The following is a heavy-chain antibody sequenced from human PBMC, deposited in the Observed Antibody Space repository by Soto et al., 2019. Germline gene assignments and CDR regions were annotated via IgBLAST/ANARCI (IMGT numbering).Heavy chain of an antibody. Sequence: QVQLVESGGGVVQPGRSLRLSCVASGFTFSTYGMHWVRQAPGKGLEWVAVIWYDGSNKYYADSVKGRFTISRDNSKNTLYLQMNSLRAEDTAVYYCARVSTAMVYFDYWGQGTLVTVSS. CDR1: GFTFSTYG. V-gene: IGHV3-33*01. CDR2: IWYDGSNK. CDR3: ARVSTAMVYFDY. J-gene: IGHJ4*02. D-gene: IGHD5-18*01.